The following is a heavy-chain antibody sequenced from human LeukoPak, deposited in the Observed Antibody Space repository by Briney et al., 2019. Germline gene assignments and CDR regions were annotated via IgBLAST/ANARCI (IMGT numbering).Heavy chain of an antibody. V-gene: IGHV1-8*01. D-gene: IGHD6-13*01. J-gene: IGHJ4*02. CDR1: GYTFTSYD. CDR2: MNPNSGNT. CDR3: ARGHSSSWYSFYYFDY. Sequence: ASVKFSCKASGYTFTSYDINWVRQATGQGLEWMGWMNPNSGNTGYAQKFQGRVTMTRNTSISTAYMELSSLRSEDTAVYYCARGHSSSWYSFYYFDYWGQGTLVTVSS.